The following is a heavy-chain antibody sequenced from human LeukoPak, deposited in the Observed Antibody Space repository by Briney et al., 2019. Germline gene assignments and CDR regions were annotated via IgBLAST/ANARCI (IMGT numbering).Heavy chain of an antibody. CDR2: IYHSGST. CDR3: ASNLGYCSGGSCSY. CDR1: GGSIGSYY. J-gene: IGHJ4*02. V-gene: IGHV4-59*12. Sequence: SETLSLTCTVSGGSIGSYYWNWIRQSPGKGLEWIGEIYHSGSTNYNPSLKSRVTISVDNSKNQFSLKLTSVTAADTAVYYCASNLGYCSGGSCSYWGQGTLVTVSS. D-gene: IGHD2-15*01.